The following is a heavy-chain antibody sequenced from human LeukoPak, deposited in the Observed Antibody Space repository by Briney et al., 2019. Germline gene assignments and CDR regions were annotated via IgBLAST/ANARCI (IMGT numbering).Heavy chain of an antibody. D-gene: IGHD6-19*01. CDR1: GFTVSSNY. Sequence: GGSLRLSCAVSGFTVSSNYMSWVRQAPGKGLEWVSVIYGGGSTYYADSVRGRFTISRDNSKNTLYLQMNSLRAEDTAVYYCARAASVAGTYALNHWGQGTLVTVSS. V-gene: IGHV3-66*01. CDR2: IYGGGST. CDR3: ARAASVAGTYALNH. J-gene: IGHJ4*02.